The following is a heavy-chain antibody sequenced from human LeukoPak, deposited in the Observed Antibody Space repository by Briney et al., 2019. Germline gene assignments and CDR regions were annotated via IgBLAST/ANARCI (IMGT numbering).Heavy chain of an antibody. CDR2: ISGSGGST. D-gene: IGHD6-19*01. CDR3: AKDYSQWLALDY. V-gene: IGHV3-23*01. Sequence: GGSLRLSCAASGFTFSSYAMSWVRQAPGKGLEWVSAISGSGGSTYYADSVKGRFTISRDNSKNTLYLQMDSLRAEDTAVYYCAKDYSQWLALDYWGQGTLVTVSS. CDR1: GFTFSSYA. J-gene: IGHJ4*02.